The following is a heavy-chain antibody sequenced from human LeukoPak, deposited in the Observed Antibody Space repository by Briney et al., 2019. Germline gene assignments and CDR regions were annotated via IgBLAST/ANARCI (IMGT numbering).Heavy chain of an antibody. CDR3: ASPSGGSNTFDY. CDR1: GFTFSSYG. J-gene: IGHJ4*02. Sequence: GGSLRLSCAASGFTFSSYGMHWVRQAPGKGLEWVAVISYDGSNKYYADSVKGRFTISRDNSKNTLYLQMNSLRAEDTAVYYCASPSGGSNTFDYWGQGTPVTVSS. V-gene: IGHV3-30*03. CDR2: ISYDGSNK. D-gene: IGHD5-24*01.